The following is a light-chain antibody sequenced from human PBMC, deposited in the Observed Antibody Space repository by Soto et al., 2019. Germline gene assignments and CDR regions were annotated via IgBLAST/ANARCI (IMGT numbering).Light chain of an antibody. V-gene: IGKV1-5*03. Sequence: DIQMTQSPSTLSASVGDRVTITCRASQSISSWLAWYQRKPGKAPKVLIYKASSLEGGVPSRFSGSGSGAEFTLTISSLQPDDFATYYCQQYNNYPFTFEGGTKVEIK. CDR2: KAS. CDR3: QQYNNYPFT. CDR1: QSISSW. J-gene: IGKJ4*01.